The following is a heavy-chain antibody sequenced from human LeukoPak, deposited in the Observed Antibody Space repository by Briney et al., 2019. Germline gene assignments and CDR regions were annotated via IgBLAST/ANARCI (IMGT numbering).Heavy chain of an antibody. D-gene: IGHD3-10*01. CDR2: IYYSGST. J-gene: IGHJ5*02. V-gene: IGHV4-30-4*08. Sequence: SQTLSLTCTVSGGSISSGDYYWSWIRQPPGKGLEWIGYIYYSGSTYYNPSLKSRVTISVDTSKNQFSLKLSSVTAAGTAVYYCARDRSITMVRGTDGFDPWGQGTLVTVSS. CDR3: ARDRSITMVRGTDGFDP. CDR1: GGSISSGDYY.